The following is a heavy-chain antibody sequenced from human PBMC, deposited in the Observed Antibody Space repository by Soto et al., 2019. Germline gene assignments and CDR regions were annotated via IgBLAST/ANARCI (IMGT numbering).Heavy chain of an antibody. CDR1: GYTFTGYY. CDR3: ARTKSITIFGVVLSNWFDP. D-gene: IGHD3-3*01. Sequence: ASVKVSGKASGYTFTGYYMHWVRQAPGQGLEWMGWINPNSGGTNYAQKFQGRVTMTRDTSISTAYMELSRLRSDDTAVYYCARTKSITIFGVVLSNWFDPWGQGTLVTVSS. V-gene: IGHV1-2*02. CDR2: INPNSGGT. J-gene: IGHJ5*02.